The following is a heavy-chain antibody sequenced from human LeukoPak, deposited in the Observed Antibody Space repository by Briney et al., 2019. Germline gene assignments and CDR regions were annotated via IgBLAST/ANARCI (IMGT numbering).Heavy chain of an antibody. CDR1: GGSISSYY. CDR3: ARYITRRYFDY. V-gene: IGHV4-59*08. J-gene: IGHJ4*02. Sequence: SETLSLTCTVSGGSISSYYWSWIRQPPGKGLEWIGDIHHSGSTNYNPSLKSRVTISVDTSKNQFSLKLSSVTAADTAVYYCARYITRRYFDYWGQGTLVTVSS. D-gene: IGHD1-20*01. CDR2: IHHSGST.